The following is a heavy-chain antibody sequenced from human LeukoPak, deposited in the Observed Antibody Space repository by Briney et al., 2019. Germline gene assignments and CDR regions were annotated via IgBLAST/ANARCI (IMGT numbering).Heavy chain of an antibody. CDR1: GYTFTGYY. CDR3: ARDMAAAVAGWLFDY. CDR2: INPNSGGT. V-gene: IGHV1-2*02. Sequence: ASVKVSCKASGYTFTGYYMHWVRQAPGQGLEWMGWINPNSGGTNYAQKFQGRVTMTRDTSIGTAYMELSRLRSDDTAVYYCARDMAAAVAGWLFDYWGQGTLVTVSS. D-gene: IGHD6-19*01. J-gene: IGHJ4*02.